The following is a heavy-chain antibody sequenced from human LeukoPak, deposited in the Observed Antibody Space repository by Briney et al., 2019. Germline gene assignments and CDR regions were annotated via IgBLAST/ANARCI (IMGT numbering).Heavy chain of an antibody. V-gene: IGHV4-59*08. D-gene: IGHD3-10*01. CDR2: IYYSGST. CDR1: GGSISSYY. J-gene: IGHJ6*02. Sequence: SETLSLTCTVSGGSISSYYWSWIRQPPGKGLEWIGYIYYSGSTNYNPSLKSRVTISVDTSKNQFSLKLSSVTAADTAVYYCARLELWFGEPNIYYYGMDVWGQGTTVTVSS. CDR3: ARLELWFGEPNIYYYGMDV.